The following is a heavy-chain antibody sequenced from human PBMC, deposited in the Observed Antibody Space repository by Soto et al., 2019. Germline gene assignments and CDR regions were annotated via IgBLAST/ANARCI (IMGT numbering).Heavy chain of an antibody. CDR1: GGSFSGYY. V-gene: IGHV4-34*01. CDR2: INHSGST. Sequence: QVQLQQWGAGLLKPSETLSLTCAVYGGSFSGYYWSWIRQPPGKGLEWIGEINHSGSTNYNPSLKRRVTISVDTSKNQFSLKLSSVTAADTAVYYCERARIAARWKSSDYWGQGTLVTVSS. J-gene: IGHJ4*02. CDR3: ERARIAARWKSSDY. D-gene: IGHD6-6*01.